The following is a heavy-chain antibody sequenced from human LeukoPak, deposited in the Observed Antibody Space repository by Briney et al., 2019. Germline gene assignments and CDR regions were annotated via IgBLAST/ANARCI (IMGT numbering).Heavy chain of an antibody. D-gene: IGHD6-19*01. V-gene: IGHV4-39*01. Sequence: SETLSLTCTVSGGSISSSSYYWVWIRQPPAKGLEWLGSIFYTGTTYYNASLKSRITISVDTSKNQFSLKLSSVTAADTAVYYCARRTFWNSGWAFDYWGQGTLVTVSS. CDR2: IFYTGTT. CDR3: ARRTFWNSGWAFDY. CDR1: GGSISSSSYY. J-gene: IGHJ4*02.